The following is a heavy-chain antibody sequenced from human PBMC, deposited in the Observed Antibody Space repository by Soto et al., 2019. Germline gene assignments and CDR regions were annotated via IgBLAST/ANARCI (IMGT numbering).Heavy chain of an antibody. CDR2: IYYSGST. J-gene: IGHJ4*02. CDR1: GGSISSSSYF. Sequence: SETLSLTCTVSGGSISSSSYFWGWIRQPPGKGLEWIGSIYYSGSTYYNPSLKSRVTISVDTSKNQFSLKLSSVTAADTAVYYCARGLLDFVPKLLWFGELSGPFDYWGQGTLVTVSS. CDR3: ARGLLDFVPKLLWFGELSGPFDY. V-gene: IGHV4-39*07. D-gene: IGHD3-10*01.